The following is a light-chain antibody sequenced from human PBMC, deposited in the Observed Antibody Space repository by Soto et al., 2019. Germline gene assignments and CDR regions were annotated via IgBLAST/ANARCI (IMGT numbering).Light chain of an antibody. J-gene: IGKJ4*01. Sequence: DIPLTHSPSSLSASVGDRVTITCRAGQGISTYLAWYQQKPGKVPKLLIYAASTLQSGVPSRFSGSGSWTAFTLTISSLQPEDVATYYCQKYNTDLTFGGGTKVEIK. CDR3: QKYNTDLT. CDR1: QGISTY. CDR2: AAS. V-gene: IGKV1-27*01.